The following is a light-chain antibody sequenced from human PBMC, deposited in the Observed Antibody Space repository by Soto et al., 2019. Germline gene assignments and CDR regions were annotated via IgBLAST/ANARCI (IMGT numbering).Light chain of an antibody. V-gene: IGKV3-20*01. Sequence: EIVLTQSPGTLSLSPGEGATLSCRASQSVSSSYLAWYQQKPGQAPRLLIYGVSSRATGIPDRFSGSGSGTDFTLSISRLAPEDFAVYYCQQYGSSPWTFGQGTKVDIK. J-gene: IGKJ1*01. CDR3: QQYGSSPWT. CDR2: GVS. CDR1: QSVSSSY.